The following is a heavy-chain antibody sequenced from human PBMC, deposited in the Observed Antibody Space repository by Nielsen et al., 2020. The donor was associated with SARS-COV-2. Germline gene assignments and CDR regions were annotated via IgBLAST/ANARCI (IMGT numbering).Heavy chain of an antibody. CDR2: VTPNSENT. J-gene: IGHJ4*02. Sequence: ASVKVSCKVSGYTLTELSMHWVRQAPGQGLEWMGWVTPNSENTGFAQKFQGRVTMTRDTSISTYYMELTRLRSEDTAVYYCATAPDYDSWSGYYFDQWGQGTLVTVSS. CDR3: ATAPDYDSWSGYYFDQ. CDR1: GYTLTELS. D-gene: IGHD3-3*01. V-gene: IGHV1-8*01.